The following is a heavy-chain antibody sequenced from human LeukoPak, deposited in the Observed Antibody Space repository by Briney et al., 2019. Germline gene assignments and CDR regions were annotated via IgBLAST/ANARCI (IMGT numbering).Heavy chain of an antibody. D-gene: IGHD5-12*01. J-gene: IGHJ4*02. V-gene: IGHV3-30-3*01. Sequence: GGSLRLSCAASGFPFSRYVVHWVRQAPGKGLEWVSVISSEGSMKDYADSVKGRFTVSRDNSRNTLYLQMSSLRADDTGLYYCARGNVIMAATIEDYWGQGTLVTVSS. CDR3: ARGNVIMAATIEDY. CDR1: GFPFSRYV. CDR2: ISSEGSMK.